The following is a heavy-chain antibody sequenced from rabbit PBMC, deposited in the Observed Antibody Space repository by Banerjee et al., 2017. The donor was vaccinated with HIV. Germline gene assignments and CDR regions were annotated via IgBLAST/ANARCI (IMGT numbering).Heavy chain of an antibody. CDR1: GFSFSSGLP. V-gene: IGHV1S40*01. Sequence: VESGGGLVKPGASLTLTCKASGFSFSSGLPMCWVRQAPGKGLEWIASVDTGDGTTYYASWVNGRFTVSLDNAQNTVFLQMTSLTPADTATYFCARAYNSGWGGYFNLRGPGTLVTVS. J-gene: IGHJ4*01. D-gene: IGHD4-1*01. CDR3: ARAYNSGWGGYFNL. CDR2: VDTGDGTT.